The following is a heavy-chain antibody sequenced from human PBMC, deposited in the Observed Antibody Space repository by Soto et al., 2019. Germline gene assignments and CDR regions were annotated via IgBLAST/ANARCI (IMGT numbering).Heavy chain of an antibody. CDR2: LSFDGSNK. D-gene: IGHD3-3*01. Sequence: QVQLVESGGGVVQPGRSLRLSCAASGFTFSNYAMHWVRQAPGKGLEWVAILSFDGSNKYYADSVKGRFTISRDNSKNTLYLKINSLRPEDTAVYHCARGGIELTIDYWGQGTLVTVSS. CDR1: GFTFSNYA. CDR3: ARGGIELTIDY. J-gene: IGHJ4*02. V-gene: IGHV3-30*01.